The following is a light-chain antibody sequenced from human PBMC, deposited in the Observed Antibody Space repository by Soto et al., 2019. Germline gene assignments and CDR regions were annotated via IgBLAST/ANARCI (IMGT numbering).Light chain of an antibody. Sequence: DIQMTQSPCSVSASVGDRVTITCRASQNIHNLLAWFQQKPGKAPKLLIYAASNLQSGVPSRFSGSASGTDFTLTISSLQPEDFATYYCQQTNRFPLTFGGGTKVESK. CDR3: QQTNRFPLT. CDR1: QNIHNL. V-gene: IGKV1-12*01. CDR2: AAS. J-gene: IGKJ4*01.